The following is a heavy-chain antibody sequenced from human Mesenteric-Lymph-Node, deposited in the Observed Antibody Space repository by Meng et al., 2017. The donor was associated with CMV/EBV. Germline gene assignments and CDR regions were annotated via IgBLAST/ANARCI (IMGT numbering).Heavy chain of an antibody. J-gene: IGHJ4*02. CDR3: ARGSSYDILTGYFDY. CDR1: GGSFSGYY. Sequence: QGQFHQWGAGLVKPSETLSVTCAVYGGSFSGYYWNWIRQSPEKGLEWIGEINHSGSTTYNPSFTSRIIISVDTSTNQISLNMSSVTAADTAVYYCARGSSYDILTGYFDYWGQGALVTVSS. V-gene: IGHV4-34*01. D-gene: IGHD3-9*01. CDR2: INHSGST.